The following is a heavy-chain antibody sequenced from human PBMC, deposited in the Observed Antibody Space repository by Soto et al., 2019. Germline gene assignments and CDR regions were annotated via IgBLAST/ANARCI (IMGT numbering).Heavy chain of an antibody. CDR2: IIPIYGTA. CDR1: GGTFSSFT. J-gene: IGHJ6*02. D-gene: IGHD1-26*01. V-gene: IGHV1-69*01. CDR3: AKDRRADWESYYYYAMDV. Sequence: QVQLVQSGAEVKKPGSSVKVSCKASGGTFSSFTISWVRQAPGQGLEWMGGIIPIYGTANYAQKFQGRVTITADASTRTAYMGLSSLRSEDTAVYYCAKDRRADWESYYYYAMDVWGQGTTVTVSS.